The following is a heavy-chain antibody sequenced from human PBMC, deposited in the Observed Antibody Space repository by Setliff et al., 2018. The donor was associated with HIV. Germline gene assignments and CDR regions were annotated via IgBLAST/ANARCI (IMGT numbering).Heavy chain of an antibody. CDR2: IYHSGTA. CDR1: GYSISSGYY. V-gene: IGHV4-38-2*02. Sequence: PSETLSLTCTVSGYSISSGYYWGWIRQPPGKGLEWIGSIYHSGTAYDNPSLKSRVTISVDTSKTQFSLKLSSLTAADTAVYYCARGRTGHDYWGQGTLVTVSS. CDR3: ARGRTGHDY. J-gene: IGHJ4*02.